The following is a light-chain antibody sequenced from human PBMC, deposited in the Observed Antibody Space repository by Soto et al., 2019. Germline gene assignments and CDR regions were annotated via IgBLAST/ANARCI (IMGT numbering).Light chain of an antibody. CDR2: EVS. CDR1: SSDVGSDNY. CDR3: SSYSTSSPFV. J-gene: IGLJ1*01. Sequence: QSALTQPASVSGSPGQSITISCPGTSSDVGSDNYVSWYQLHPGEAPKLMIYEVSNRPSGVSNRFSGSKSGNTASLTISGLQAEDEADYYCSSYSTSSPFVFGTGTKSPS. V-gene: IGLV2-14*01.